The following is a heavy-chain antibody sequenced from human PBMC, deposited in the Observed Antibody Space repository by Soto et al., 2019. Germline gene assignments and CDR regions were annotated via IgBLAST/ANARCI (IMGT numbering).Heavy chain of an antibody. CDR1: GGSISSSSYY. CDR2: IYYSGST. J-gene: IGHJ5*02. Sequence: TSETLSLTCTVSGGSISSSSYYWGWIRQPPGKGLEWIGSIYYSGSTYYNPSLKNRVTISVDTSKNQFSMKLSSVTAADTAVYYCAGDVVPAAMPDLGLFDPWGQGTLVTVSS. CDR3: AGDVVPAAMPDLGLFDP. V-gene: IGHV4-39*01. D-gene: IGHD2-2*01.